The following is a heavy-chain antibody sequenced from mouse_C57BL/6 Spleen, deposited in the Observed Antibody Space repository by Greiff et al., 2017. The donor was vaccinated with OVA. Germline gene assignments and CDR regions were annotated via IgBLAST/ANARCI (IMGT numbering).Heavy chain of an antibody. J-gene: IGHJ4*01. V-gene: IGHV1-64*01. CDR3: ARDYDGSIQYYYAMDY. CDR1: GYTFTSYW. D-gene: IGHD1-1*01. Sequence: QVQLQQPGAELVKPGASVKLSCKASGYTFTSYWMHWVKQRPGQGLEWIGMIHPNSGSTNYNEKFKSKATLTVDKSSSTAYMQLSSLTSEDSAVYYCARDYDGSIQYYYAMDYWGQGTSVTVSS. CDR2: IHPNSGST.